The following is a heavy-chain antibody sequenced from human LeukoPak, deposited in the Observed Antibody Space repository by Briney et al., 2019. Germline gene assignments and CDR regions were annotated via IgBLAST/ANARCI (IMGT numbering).Heavy chain of an antibody. V-gene: IGHV3-7*01. CDR2: IKQDGDEK. D-gene: IGHD3-10*01. J-gene: IGHJ4*02. Sequence: PGGSLRLSCAASGFTFSSYYMSWVRQVPGKGLEWVANIKQDGDEKHYVDSVKGRFTISRDNAKSSLYLEMSSLRAEDTAVYYCARDPRGSEYSHFDSWGQGTQVTVSS. CDR3: ARDPRGSEYSHFDS. CDR1: GFTFSSYY.